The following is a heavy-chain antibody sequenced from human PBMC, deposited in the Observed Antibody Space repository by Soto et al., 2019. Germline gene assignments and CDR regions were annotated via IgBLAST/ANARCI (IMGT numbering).Heavy chain of an antibody. CDR2: IYYSGST. CDR1: GGSISSSSYY. D-gene: IGHD4-17*01. CDR3: ARRADGNLDY. Sequence: SETLSLTCTVSGGSISSSSYYWGWIRQPPGKRLEWIGSIYYSGSTYYNPSLRSRVTISVDTSKNQFSLKLSSVTAADTAVYYCARRADGNLDYWGQGTLVTISS. V-gene: IGHV4-39*01. J-gene: IGHJ4*02.